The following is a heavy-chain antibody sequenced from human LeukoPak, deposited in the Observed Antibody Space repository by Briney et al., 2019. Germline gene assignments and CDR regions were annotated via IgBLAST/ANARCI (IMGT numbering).Heavy chain of an antibody. V-gene: IGHV4-38-2*01. J-gene: IGHJ6*03. CDR2: IYYSGST. D-gene: IGHD5-12*01. Sequence: PGGSLRLSCAASGFTFSDHYMDWVRQPPGKGLEWIGTIYYSGSTYYNPSLKSRVTISVDTSKNQFSLKLSSVTAADTAVYYCARAVYSGYDFRGAMDVWGKGTTVTVSS. CDR3: ARAVYSGYDFRGAMDV. CDR1: GFTFSDHY.